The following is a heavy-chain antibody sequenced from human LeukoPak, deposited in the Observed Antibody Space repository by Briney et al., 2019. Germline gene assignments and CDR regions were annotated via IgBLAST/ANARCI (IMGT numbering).Heavy chain of an antibody. J-gene: IGHJ4*02. CDR3: ARSNQADDY. Sequence: GGSLRLSCAASGFTFSSYCMHWVRQVPGKGLVWVARINPGGSSITYADSVKGRFTISRDNAKNTLYLQMDRLRAEDTGVYYCARSNQADDYWGQGTLVTVSS. D-gene: IGHD1-14*01. CDR2: INPGGSSI. V-gene: IGHV3-74*01. CDR1: GFTFSSYC.